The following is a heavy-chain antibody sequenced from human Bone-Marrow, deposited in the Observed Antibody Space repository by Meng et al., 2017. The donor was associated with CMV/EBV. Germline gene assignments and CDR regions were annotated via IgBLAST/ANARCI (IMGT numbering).Heavy chain of an antibody. CDR1: GYSFTSYG. CDR3: ARDHLYGYYFDY. CDR2: ISAYNGNT. Sequence: QVRLVQSGAGVTKPWASVKVSCKASGYSFTSYGISWVRQALGQGLEWMGWISAYNGNTNYAQKLQGRVTMTTDTSTSTAYMELRSLRSDDTAVYYCARDHLYGYYFDYWGQGTLVTVSS. J-gene: IGHJ4*02. D-gene: IGHD5-18*01. V-gene: IGHV1-18*01.